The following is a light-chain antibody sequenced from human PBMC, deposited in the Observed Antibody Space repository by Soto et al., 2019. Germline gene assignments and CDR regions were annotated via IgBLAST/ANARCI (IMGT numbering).Light chain of an antibody. CDR2: GAS. CDR1: QSVSSSY. CDR3: QQYGSSLGVT. J-gene: IGKJ4*01. V-gene: IGKV3-20*01. Sequence: EIVLTLSPGTLSLSPGERATLSCTASQSVSSSYLAWYQQKPGQAPRILIYGASSRATGIPDRFSGSGSGTDFTLTISRLEPEDFAVYYCQQYGSSLGVTFGGGTKVEIK.